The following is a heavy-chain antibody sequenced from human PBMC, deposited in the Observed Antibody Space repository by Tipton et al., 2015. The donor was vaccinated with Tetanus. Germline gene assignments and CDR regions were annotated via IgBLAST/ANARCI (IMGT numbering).Heavy chain of an antibody. Sequence: QLVQSGAEVKKPGASVKVSCKPSGYTFTNYHVQWVRQAPGQGLEWMGWIDPKSGDTDFAQRFQGRVTMTRDSSISTVYMELSRLRSDDTAVYYCARDAGPAGGGSFDYWGQGTLVTVA. CDR2: IDPKSGDT. V-gene: IGHV1-2*02. CDR1: GYTFTNYH. D-gene: IGHD3-16*01. J-gene: IGHJ4*02. CDR3: ARDAGPAGGGSFDY.